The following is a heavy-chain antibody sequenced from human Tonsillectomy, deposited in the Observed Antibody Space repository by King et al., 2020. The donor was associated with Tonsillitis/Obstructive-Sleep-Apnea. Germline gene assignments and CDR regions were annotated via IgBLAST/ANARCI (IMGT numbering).Heavy chain of an antibody. CDR3: VKDQGRYCTKGVCFPFDH. V-gene: IGHV3-64D*06. D-gene: IGHD2-8*01. CDR2: ISSDGGST. CDR1: GFTFSSYA. Sequence: VQLVESGGGLVQPGGSLRLSCSASGFTFSSYALHWVRQAPGKGLEYVSAISSDGGSTFYADSVKGRFTISRDNSKNTVYLQMSSLRAEDTSVYYCVKDQGRYCTKGVCFPFDHWGPGTLVTVSS. J-gene: IGHJ4*02.